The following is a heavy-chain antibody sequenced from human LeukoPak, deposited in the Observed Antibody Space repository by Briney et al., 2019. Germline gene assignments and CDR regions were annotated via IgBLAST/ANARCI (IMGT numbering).Heavy chain of an antibody. CDR2: IWYDGSNK. J-gene: IGHJ4*02. V-gene: IGHV3-33*08. CDR1: GFTFRSYD. Sequence: QSGRSLRLSCAASGFTFRSYDMHGARQAPGKGLEGVADIWYDGSNKHYADSVKARFTISRDNSKNTLYLQMNSLRAEDTAVYYCARVRGDSSGWYGGAFDYWGQGTLVTVSS. D-gene: IGHD6-19*01. CDR3: ARVRGDSSGWYGGAFDY.